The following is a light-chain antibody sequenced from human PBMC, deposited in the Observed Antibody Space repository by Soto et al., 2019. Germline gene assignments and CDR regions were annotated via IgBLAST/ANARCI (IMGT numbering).Light chain of an antibody. J-gene: IGKJ1*01. CDR3: HQYNNWPPWT. CDR2: DAS. V-gene: IGKV1-5*01. Sequence: DIQMSQSPSTLSSSVGDRITISFLASQSISSWLAWYQQKPGKAPKLLIYDASSLESGVPSRFSGSGSGTEFTLTISSLLSEDFAFYYCHQYNNWPPWTFGQGTKVDIK. CDR1: QSISSW.